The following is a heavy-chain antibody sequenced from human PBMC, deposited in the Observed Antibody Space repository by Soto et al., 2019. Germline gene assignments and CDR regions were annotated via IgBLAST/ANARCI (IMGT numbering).Heavy chain of an antibody. CDR3: AKDVHRSSWYHFDS. Sequence: GGSLRLSCAASGFTLEDYSMHWVRQAPGKGLEWVSGITWNSGSIGYLDSVKGRFTISRDNPKNSLYLQMNSLRPEDTALYYCAKDVHRSSWYHFDSWGQGTLVTVSS. CDR2: ITWNSGSI. D-gene: IGHD6-13*01. CDR1: GFTLEDYS. J-gene: IGHJ4*02. V-gene: IGHV3-9*01.